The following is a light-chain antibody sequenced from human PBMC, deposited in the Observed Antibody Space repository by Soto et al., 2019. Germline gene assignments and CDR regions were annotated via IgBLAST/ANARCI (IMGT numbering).Light chain of an antibody. CDR3: QQRSNWPKLT. Sequence: EIVLTQSPATLSLSPGERATLSCRASQSVSSYLAWYQQKPGQAPRLLIYDASNRATGIPARFSGSGSGTDFTLTISSIEPEDLAVYYCQQRSNWPKLTFGGGTKVEIK. CDR1: QSVSSY. J-gene: IGKJ4*01. CDR2: DAS. V-gene: IGKV3-11*01.